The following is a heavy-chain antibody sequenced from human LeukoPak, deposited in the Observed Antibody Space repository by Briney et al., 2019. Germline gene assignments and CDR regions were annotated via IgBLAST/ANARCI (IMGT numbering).Heavy chain of an antibody. CDR1: GFTFSSYS. CDR3: ARLGLSGWLLPPGFDY. CDR2: ISSSSSYI. Sequence: GGSLRLSCAASGFTFSSYSMNWVRQAPGKGLEWVSSISSSSSYIYYADSVRGRFTISRDNAKNSLYLQMNSLRAEDTAVYYCARLGLSGWLLPPGFDYWGQGTLVTVSS. V-gene: IGHV3-21*04. J-gene: IGHJ4*02. D-gene: IGHD3-22*01.